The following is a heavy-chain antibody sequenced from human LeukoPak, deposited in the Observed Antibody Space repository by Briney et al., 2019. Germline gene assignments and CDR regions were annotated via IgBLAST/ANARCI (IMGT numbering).Heavy chain of an antibody. J-gene: IGHJ4*02. D-gene: IGHD4-17*01. CDR2: IYYSGST. CDR3: AGAYGDSTFDY. Sequence: PSETLSLTCTVSGGSISSYYWSWIRQPPGKGLEGIGYIYYSGSTNYNPSLKSRVTISVDTSKNQFSLKLSSVTAADTAVYYCAGAYGDSTFDYWGQGTLVTVSS. CDR1: GGSISSYY. V-gene: IGHV4-59*08.